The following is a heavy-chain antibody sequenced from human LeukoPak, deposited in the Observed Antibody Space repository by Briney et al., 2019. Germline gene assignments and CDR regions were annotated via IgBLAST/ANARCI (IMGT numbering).Heavy chain of an antibody. J-gene: IGHJ6*02. CDR3: ARVDGDYGYYGMDV. CDR1: GYTFTGYY. D-gene: IGHD4-17*01. V-gene: IGHV1-2*02. CDR2: INPNSGGT. Sequence: ASVKVSCKASGYTFTGYYMHWVRQAPGQGLEWMGWINPNSGGTNYAQKFQGRVTMTRGTSISTAYMELSRLRSDDTAVYYCARVDGDYGYYGMDVWGQGTTVTVSS.